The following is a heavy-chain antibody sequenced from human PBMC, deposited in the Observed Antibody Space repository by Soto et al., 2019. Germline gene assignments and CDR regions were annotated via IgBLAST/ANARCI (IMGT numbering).Heavy chain of an antibody. V-gene: IGHV1-18*01. Sequence: SMTVSCEATGYTFTSDDISWVRQAPGQGLEWMGWISAYNGNTNFAQKLQGRVTMTTDTSTSTAYMDLRSMRSDDTAVYYCARELGFDTIFGVVIGDWGQGTLVTGSS. CDR3: ARELGFDTIFGVVIGD. D-gene: IGHD3-3*01. J-gene: IGHJ4*02. CDR2: ISAYNGNT. CDR1: GYTFTSDD.